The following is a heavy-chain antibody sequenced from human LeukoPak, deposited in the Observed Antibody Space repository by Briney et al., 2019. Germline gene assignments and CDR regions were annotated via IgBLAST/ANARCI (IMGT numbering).Heavy chain of an antibody. D-gene: IGHD6-13*01. CDR3: ARPLGVGAAAGTIVPWFDP. CDR2: INPNSGGT. V-gene: IGHV1-2*02. Sequence: ASVKVSCKASGYTFTGYYMHWVRQAPGQGLEWMGWINPNSGGTNCAQKFQGRVTMTRDTSISTAYMELSRLRSDDTAVYYCARPLGVGAAAGTIVPWFDPWGQGTPVTVSS. J-gene: IGHJ5*02. CDR1: GYTFTGYY.